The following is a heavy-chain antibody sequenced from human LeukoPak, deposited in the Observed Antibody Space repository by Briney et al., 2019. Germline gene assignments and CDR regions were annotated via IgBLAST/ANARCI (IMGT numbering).Heavy chain of an antibody. CDR1: GFTFSTYW. CDR3: ARVKYYSESSAYRPLDY. D-gene: IGHD3-22*01. CDR2: IKQDGSEK. J-gene: IGHJ4*02. Sequence: PGGSLRLSCAASGFTFSTYWMSWVRQAPGKGLEWVANIKQDGSEKDYVGSVKGRFSISRDNAKNSLDLQMNSLRDEDTAVYYCARVKYYSESSAYRPLDYWGQGILVTVSS. V-gene: IGHV3-7*01.